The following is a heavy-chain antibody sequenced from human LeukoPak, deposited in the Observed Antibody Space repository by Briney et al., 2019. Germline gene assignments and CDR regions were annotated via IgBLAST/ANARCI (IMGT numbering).Heavy chain of an antibody. J-gene: IGHJ4*02. V-gene: IGHV3-30*02. CDR1: GFTFSNYG. Sequence: GGSLRLSCAASGFTFSNYGMQWVRQAPGKGLEWVAFIRYDGGNKYYADSVKGRFTISRDNSKNTLYLQMNSLRTEDTAVYYCARDVTGNPPDYWGQGTLVTVSS. D-gene: IGHD1-14*01. CDR3: ARDVTGNPPDY. CDR2: IRYDGGNK.